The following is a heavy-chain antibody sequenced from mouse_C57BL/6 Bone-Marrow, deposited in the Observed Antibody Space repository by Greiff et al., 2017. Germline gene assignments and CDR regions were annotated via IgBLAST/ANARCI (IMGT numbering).Heavy chain of an antibody. CDR3: ARATTVLDY. J-gene: IGHJ2*01. V-gene: IGHV1-66*01. Sequence: QVHVKQSGPELVKPGASVKISCKASGYSFTSYYIHWVKQRPGQGLEWIGWIYPGSGNTKYNEKFKGKATLTADTSSSTAYMQLSSLTSEDSAVYYCARATTVLDYWGQGTTLTVSS. D-gene: IGHD1-1*01. CDR2: IYPGSGNT. CDR1: GYSFTSYY.